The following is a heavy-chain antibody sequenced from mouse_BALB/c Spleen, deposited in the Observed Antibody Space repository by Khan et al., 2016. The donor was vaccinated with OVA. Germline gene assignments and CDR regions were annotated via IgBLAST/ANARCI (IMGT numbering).Heavy chain of an antibody. CDR2: IIYTGYT. V-gene: IGHV3-8*02. CDR3: ARSTYRYAFVY. Sequence: VQLKESGPSLVKPSQTLSLTCSVTGDSITSGYWNWIRQFPGNKLEYMGYIIYTGYTYYNPSLKSRISITRHTSENQYYLQLSSVTDEDTATYYCARSTYRYAFVYWGQGTLVTVSA. D-gene: IGHD2-14*01. CDR1: GDSITSGY. J-gene: IGHJ3*01.